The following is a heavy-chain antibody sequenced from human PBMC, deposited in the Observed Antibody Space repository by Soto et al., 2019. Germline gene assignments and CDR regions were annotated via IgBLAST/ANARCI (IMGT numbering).Heavy chain of an antibody. CDR3: TQGQQLVRWFDP. J-gene: IGHJ5*02. D-gene: IGHD6-13*01. CDR2: IIPIFGTA. V-gene: IGHV1-69*12. Sequence: QVQLVQSGAEVKKPGSSVKVSCKASGGTFSSYAISWVRQAPGQGLEWMGGIIPIFGTANYAQKFQGRVXIXAXXSTSTAYMELSSLRSEDTAVYYCTQGQQLVRWFDPWGQGTLVTVSS. CDR1: GGTFSSYA.